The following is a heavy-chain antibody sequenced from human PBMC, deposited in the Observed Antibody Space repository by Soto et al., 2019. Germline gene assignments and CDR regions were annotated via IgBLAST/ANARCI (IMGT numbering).Heavy chain of an antibody. CDR3: ARDRLGHNSGYDYSGWFDY. Sequence: WASVKVSCKASGGTFSSYAISWVRQAPGQGLEWMGGIIPIFGTANYAQKFQGRVTITADESTSTAYMELSSLRSEDTAVYYCARDRLGHNSGYDYSGWFDYWGQGTLVTVSS. CDR1: GGTFSSYA. CDR2: IIPIFGTA. J-gene: IGHJ4*02. V-gene: IGHV1-69*13. D-gene: IGHD5-12*01.